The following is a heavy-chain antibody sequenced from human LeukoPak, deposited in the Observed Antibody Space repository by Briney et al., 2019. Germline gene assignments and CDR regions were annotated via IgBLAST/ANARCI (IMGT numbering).Heavy chain of an antibody. Sequence: SETLSLTCTVSGGSISNYYWSWIRQPPGKGLEWIGYTYYSGSTNYNPSLKSRVTISVDTSKNQFSLKLSSVTAADTAVYYCSRGTYSSYVGNYFDYWGQGTLVTVSS. J-gene: IGHJ4*02. CDR2: TYYSGST. CDR3: SRGTYSSYVGNYFDY. CDR1: GGSISNYY. V-gene: IGHV4-59*12. D-gene: IGHD5-12*01.